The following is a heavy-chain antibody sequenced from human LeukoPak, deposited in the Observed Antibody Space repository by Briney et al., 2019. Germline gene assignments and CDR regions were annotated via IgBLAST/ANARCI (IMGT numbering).Heavy chain of an antibody. CDR1: GYTFSNYG. CDR2: ISAYNGNT. D-gene: IGHD2-15*01. J-gene: IGHJ4*02. Sequence: ASVKVSCKASGYTFSNYGVTWVRQAPGQGLDWVGWISAYNGNTKYAQNFQGRVTLTTDTATGTAYMEVDSLRSDDTAVYYCARDSPSSSGVSFTDYCGQGTLVTVSS. CDR3: ARDSPSSSGVSFTDY. V-gene: IGHV1-18*01.